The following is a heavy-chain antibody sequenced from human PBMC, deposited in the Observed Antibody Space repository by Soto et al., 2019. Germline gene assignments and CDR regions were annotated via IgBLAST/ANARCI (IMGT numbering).Heavy chain of an antibody. CDR1: GFTCSSYV. V-gene: IGHV3-30*18. D-gene: IGHD1-1*01. CDR3: AKDRWGTLISQLESDY. J-gene: IGHJ4*02. Sequence: PGGSLRLSCAASGFTCSSYVMHWVRQSPGKGLEWVAVISYDGSNKYYADSVKGRFTISRDNSKNTLYLQMNSLRAEDTAVYYCAKDRWGTLISQLESDYWGQGTLVTVSS. CDR2: ISYDGSNK.